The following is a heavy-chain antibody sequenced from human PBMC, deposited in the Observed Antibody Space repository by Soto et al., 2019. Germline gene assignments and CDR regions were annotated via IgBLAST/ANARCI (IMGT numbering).Heavy chain of an antibody. V-gene: IGHV4-39*01. J-gene: IGHJ4*02. CDR1: GGSISSSRYY. CDR3: ERLRGRAIVDY. CDR2: IYYSGST. Sequence: QLQLQESGPGLVKPSETLSLTCTVSGGSISSSRYYWGWIRQPPGKGLEWIGSIYYSGSTYYNPSLKSRVTISVDTFKNQVSLKLSSVTAADTAVYYCERLRGRAIVDYWGQGTLVTVSS. D-gene: IGHD3-16*02.